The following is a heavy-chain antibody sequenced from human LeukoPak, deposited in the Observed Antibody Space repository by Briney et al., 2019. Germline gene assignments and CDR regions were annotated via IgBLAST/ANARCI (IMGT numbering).Heavy chain of an antibody. CDR2: IYYTGIS. CDR3: ARSSQSSSTSFDH. J-gene: IGHJ4*02. V-gene: IGHV4-59*01. D-gene: IGHD6-6*01. CDR1: GGSISGYY. Sequence: SETLSLTCTVSGGSISGYYCSWIRQPPGKGLEWIGYIYYTGISHYNPSLKSRVTLSVDTSTNQCSLKLTSVIAADTAVYYCARSSQSSSTSFDHWGQGTLVTVSS.